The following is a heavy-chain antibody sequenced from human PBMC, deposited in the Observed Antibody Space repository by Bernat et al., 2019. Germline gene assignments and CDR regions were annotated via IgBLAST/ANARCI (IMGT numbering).Heavy chain of an antibody. Sequence: QVQLVESGGSVVQPGRSLRLSCAASGFTFSSYGMHWVRQAPGKGLEWVAVIWYDGSNKYYADSVKGRFTISRDNSKNTLYLQMNSLRAEDTAVYYCARGGFGGYLRPYYFDYWGQGTLVTVSS. D-gene: IGHD3-16*01. CDR2: IWYDGSNK. J-gene: IGHJ4*02. CDR3: ARGGFGGYLRPYYFDY. CDR1: GFTFSSYG. V-gene: IGHV3-33*01.